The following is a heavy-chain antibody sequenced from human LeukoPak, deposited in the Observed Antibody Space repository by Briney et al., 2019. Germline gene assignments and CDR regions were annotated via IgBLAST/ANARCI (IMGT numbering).Heavy chain of an antibody. Sequence: PSETLSLTCTVSGGSISSYYWSWIRQPAGKGLEWIGRIYTSGSTNYNPSLNSRVTMSVDTSKNQFSLKLSSVTAADTAVYYCVRESGRYCSSTSCYPFDYWGQGTLVTVSS. CDR1: GGSISSYY. J-gene: IGHJ4*02. V-gene: IGHV4-4*07. CDR2: IYTSGST. CDR3: VRESGRYCSSTSCYPFDY. D-gene: IGHD2-2*01.